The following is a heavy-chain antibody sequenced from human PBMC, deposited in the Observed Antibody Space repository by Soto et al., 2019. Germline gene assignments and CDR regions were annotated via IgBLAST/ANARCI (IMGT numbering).Heavy chain of an antibody. J-gene: IGHJ4*02. D-gene: IGHD1-26*01. Sequence: QVQLVQSGAEVKKPGSSVKVSCKASGGTFSSYAISWVRQAPGQGLEWMGGIIPIFGTANYAQKVQGSVTITADESTSTAYMELSSLRSEDTAVYYCTRDEWELQGGYYWGQGTLVTVSS. CDR3: TRDEWELQGGYY. CDR1: GGTFSSYA. CDR2: IIPIFGTA. V-gene: IGHV1-69*01.